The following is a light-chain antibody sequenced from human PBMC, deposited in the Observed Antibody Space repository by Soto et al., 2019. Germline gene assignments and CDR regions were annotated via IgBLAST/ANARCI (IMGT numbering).Light chain of an antibody. CDR1: SSNIGGNT. Sequence: QSVLTQSPSASGTPGQKVTLSCSGHSSNIGGNTVNWYQQLPGTAPKVVVYGNTYRPAGVPDRFSGSKSGTSASLAIDGLQSEDEADYYCGTWDDSLNGPVFGGGTQLTVL. J-gene: IGLJ2*01. V-gene: IGLV1-44*01. CDR2: GNT. CDR3: GTWDDSLNGPV.